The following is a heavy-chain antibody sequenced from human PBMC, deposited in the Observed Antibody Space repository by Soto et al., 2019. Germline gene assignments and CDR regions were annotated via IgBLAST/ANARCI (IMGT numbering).Heavy chain of an antibody. Sequence: ASVKVSCKASGYTFTSYGISWVRQAPGQGLEWMGWINAYNGNTKYSQKFQGRVTITRDTSASTAYMELSSLRSEDTAVYYCARGSLITIFGVVIMNWFDPWGQGTLVTVSS. CDR1: GYTFTSYG. CDR2: INAYNGNT. V-gene: IGHV1-18*01. J-gene: IGHJ5*02. CDR3: ARGSLITIFGVVIMNWFDP. D-gene: IGHD3-3*01.